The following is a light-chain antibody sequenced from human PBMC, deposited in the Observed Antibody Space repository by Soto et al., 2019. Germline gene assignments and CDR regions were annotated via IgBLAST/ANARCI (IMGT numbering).Light chain of an antibody. V-gene: IGLV3-21*04. CDR1: NIGSES. CDR2: YDS. Sequence: SYELTPPRSVSVAPGETARITCGGNNIGSESVHWYQQKPGQAPVLVIYYDSARPSRIPERFSGSNSGNTATLTISRVEAGDEADYFCQVWDGTSDQQVFGGGTKVTVL. CDR3: QVWDGTSDQQV. J-gene: IGLJ3*02.